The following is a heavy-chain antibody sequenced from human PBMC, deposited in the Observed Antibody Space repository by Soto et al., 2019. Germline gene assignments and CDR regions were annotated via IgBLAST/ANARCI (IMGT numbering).Heavy chain of an antibody. V-gene: IGHV1-2*04. CDR2: INPNSGGT. CDR3: ARLRAYSRYGTDV. J-gene: IGHJ6*02. D-gene: IGHD5-18*01. Sequence: ASAKVSCKASGYTFTGYYMHWVRQAPGQGLEWMGWINPNSGGTNYAQKFQGWVTMTRDTSISTAYMELSRLRSDDTAVYYCARLRAYSRYGTDVWGQGTTVTVSS. CDR1: GYTFTGYY.